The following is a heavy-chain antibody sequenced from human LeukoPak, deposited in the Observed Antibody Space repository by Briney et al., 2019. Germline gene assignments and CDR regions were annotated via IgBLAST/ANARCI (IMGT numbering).Heavy chain of an antibody. CDR1: GFTFSSYA. CDR3: AKDYGMDV. V-gene: IGHV3-23*01. CDR2: ISGSGGRI. J-gene: IGHJ6*02. Sequence: GASLRLSCASSGFTFSSYAMSWVRQAPGKGREWVSGISGSGGRIYYAVSVKGRFTISRDNSKNTLYLQMNSLRAEDTAVYYCAKDYGMDVWGQGTTVTVSS.